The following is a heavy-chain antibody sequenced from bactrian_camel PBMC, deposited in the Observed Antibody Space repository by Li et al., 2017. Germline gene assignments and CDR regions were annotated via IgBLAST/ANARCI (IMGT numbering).Heavy chain of an antibody. D-gene: IGHD1*01. Sequence: HVQLVESGGGSVQTGGSLRLSCAESGSTGSRTYMAWFRQAPGKEREGVASIGTPNWSTIYNDPVKGRFTISRDNAKNTLYLQMNSLKPGDTSVYYCAADRGYGLGCCQVPVTGARGPRSPSP. J-gene: IGHJ6*01. V-gene: IGHV3S68*01. CDR1: GSTGSRTY. CDR3: AADRGYGLGCCQVPVT. CDR2: IGTPNWST.